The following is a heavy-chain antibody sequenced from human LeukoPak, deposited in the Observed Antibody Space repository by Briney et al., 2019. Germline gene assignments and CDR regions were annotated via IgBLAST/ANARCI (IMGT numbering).Heavy chain of an antibody. J-gene: IGHJ2*01. V-gene: IGHV3-23*01. Sequence: GGSLRLSCAASGFTFSSSAMSWVRQAPGKGLEWVSTISGSGDRTYYADSVKGRFTTSRDNAKNSLFLQMNSLRPEDTALYYCAKAKYYDILTGPTNHWHFDLWGRGTLVAVSS. CDR2: ISGSGDRT. D-gene: IGHD3-9*01. CDR3: AKAKYYDILTGPTNHWHFDL. CDR1: GFTFSSSA.